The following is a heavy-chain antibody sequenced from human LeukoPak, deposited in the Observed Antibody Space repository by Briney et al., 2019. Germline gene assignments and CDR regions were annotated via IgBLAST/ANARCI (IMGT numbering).Heavy chain of an antibody. J-gene: IGHJ2*01. CDR3: ARYLAAGYFDL. D-gene: IGHD6-25*01. CDR2: IYYTGST. CDR1: GGPIVSYY. Sequence: PSETLSLTCTVSGGPIVSYYWSWIRQPPGKGLEWIGYIYYTGSTNYNPSLKSRVTISVDTSKNQFSLKLSSVTAADTAVYYCARYLAAGYFDLWGRGTLVTVSS. V-gene: IGHV4-59*08.